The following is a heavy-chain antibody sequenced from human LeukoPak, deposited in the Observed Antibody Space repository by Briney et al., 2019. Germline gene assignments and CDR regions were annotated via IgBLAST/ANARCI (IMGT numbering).Heavy chain of an antibody. CDR3: ARDALPGAIDYFYMDV. CDR2: ISSSGSTI. Sequence: GGSLRLSCAASGFTFSDYYMSWIRQAPGKGLEWVSYISSSGSTIYYADSVKGRFTISRDNAKNSLYLQMNSLRAEDTAVYYCARDALPGAIDYFYMDVWGKGTTVTVSS. V-gene: IGHV3-11*04. D-gene: IGHD6-25*01. CDR1: GFTFSDYY. J-gene: IGHJ6*03.